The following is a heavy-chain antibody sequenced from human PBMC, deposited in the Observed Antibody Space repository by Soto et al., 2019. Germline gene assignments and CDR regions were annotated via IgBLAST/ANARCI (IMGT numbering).Heavy chain of an antibody. D-gene: IGHD1-26*01. V-gene: IGHV3-48*03. Sequence: GGSLRLSCTCSGFPFSSYGMNCFRQAPGKGLEWVSYISPGDDTIHYSDSVKGRFTISRDNAKNSLYLQMNNLRAEDSAVYYCAREGDGNYFYFDYWGQGTRVTVSS. CDR1: GFPFSSYG. J-gene: IGHJ4*02. CDR2: ISPGDDTI. CDR3: AREGDGNYFYFDY.